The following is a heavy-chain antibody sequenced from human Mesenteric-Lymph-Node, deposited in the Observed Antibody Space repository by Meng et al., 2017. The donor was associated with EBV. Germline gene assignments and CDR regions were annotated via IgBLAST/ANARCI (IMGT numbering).Heavy chain of an antibody. CDR1: GGSVSSGTDY. CDR2: IYYSGRT. Sequence: QVRLQESGPGLGKPSETLSLTCTVSGGSVSSGTDYWSWIRQPPGKGLEWIGYIYYSGRTKYNPSLESRVTISVDTSKNQFSLRLTSVTAADTAVYYCARGTTVTRGDWFDPWGQGTLVTVSS. D-gene: IGHD4-17*01. J-gene: IGHJ5*02. V-gene: IGHV4-61*01. CDR3: ARGTTVTRGDWFDP.